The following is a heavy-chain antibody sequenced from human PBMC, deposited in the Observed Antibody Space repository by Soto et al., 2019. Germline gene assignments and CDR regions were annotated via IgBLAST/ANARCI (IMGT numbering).Heavy chain of an antibody. V-gene: IGHV1-18*01. J-gene: IGHJ4*02. CDR1: GYIFNSFG. CDR2: ISAYTGNT. D-gene: IGHD4-17*01. Sequence: QVQLVQSGGEVKKPGASVKVSCKASGYIFNSFGISWVRQAPGQGLERMGWISAYTGNTKYAQNFQGRVTMTTDTSTSTAYMELRSLRSDDTAVYYCARRWTTGEIDYWGQGTLVTVSS. CDR3: ARRWTTGEIDY.